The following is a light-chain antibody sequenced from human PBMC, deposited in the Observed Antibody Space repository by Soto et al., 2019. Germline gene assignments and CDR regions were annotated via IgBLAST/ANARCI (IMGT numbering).Light chain of an antibody. J-gene: IGKJ1*01. V-gene: IGKV1-16*02. CDR3: QQYKSYPWT. Sequence: DIQMTQSPSSLSASVGDRVTITCRASQDIRNYLAWFQQKPGKAPKSLIYGASSLQSGVPSKFSGSGSGTDFILTISSLQAEDLATYFCQQYKSYPWTFGQGTKVEI. CDR1: QDIRNY. CDR2: GAS.